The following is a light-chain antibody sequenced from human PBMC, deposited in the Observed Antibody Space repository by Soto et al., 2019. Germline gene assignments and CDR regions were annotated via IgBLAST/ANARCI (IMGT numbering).Light chain of an antibody. Sequence: QSALTQPPSASGSRGQSVTISGTGTKSDIGVYDFVSWYQHHPGKAPRLIIYEVVQRPSGVPDRFSGSKSGNTASLTVSGLQAADEADYFCKSYAGSNTYVFGSGTKVTVL. CDR1: KSDIGVYDF. V-gene: IGLV2-8*01. CDR3: KSYAGSNTYV. CDR2: EVV. J-gene: IGLJ1*01.